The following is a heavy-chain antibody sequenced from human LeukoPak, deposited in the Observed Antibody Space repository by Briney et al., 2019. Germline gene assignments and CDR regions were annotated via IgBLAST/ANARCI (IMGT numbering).Heavy chain of an antibody. CDR1: GFTFSSYA. D-gene: IGHD6-19*01. CDR2: ISYDGSNK. CDR3: ARGHSSGPEPHSLYYYGVDV. V-gene: IGHV3-30-3*01. J-gene: IGHJ6*02. Sequence: GGSLRLSCAASGFTFSSYAMHWVRQAPGKGLEWVAVISYDGSNKYYADSVKGRFTISRDNSKNTLYLQMNSLRAEDTAVYYCARGHSSGPEPHSLYYYGVDVWGQGTTVTVSS.